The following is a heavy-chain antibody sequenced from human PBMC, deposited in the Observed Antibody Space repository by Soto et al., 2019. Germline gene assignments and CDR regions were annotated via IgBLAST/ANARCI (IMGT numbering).Heavy chain of an antibody. CDR3: ARDFLGYCTIGVCPKPTDLDT. V-gene: IGHV1-18*01. Sequence: ASVKVSCKASGYTFTSYGISWVRQAPGQGLEWMGWISAYNGNTNYAQKLQGRVTMTTDTSTSTAYMELRSLRSDDTAVYYCARDFLGYCTIGVCPKPTDLDTWGQGTVVTISS. CDR2: ISAYNGNT. D-gene: IGHD2-8*01. CDR1: GYTFTSYG. J-gene: IGHJ1*01.